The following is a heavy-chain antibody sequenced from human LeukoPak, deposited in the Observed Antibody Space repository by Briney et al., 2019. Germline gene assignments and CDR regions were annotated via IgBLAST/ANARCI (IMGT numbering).Heavy chain of an antibody. CDR1: GGSISSSSYY. D-gene: IGHD2-8*02. CDR2: IYYSGDT. Sequence: SETLSLTCTVSGGSISSSSYYWAWIRQPPGKGLEWIGTIYYSGDTYYNPSLESRVTMSVDTSKNQFSLKFSSVTAADTAVYYCVRRDYTGWYDFWGQGTLVTVSS. V-gene: IGHV4-39*01. CDR3: VRRDYTGWYDF. J-gene: IGHJ5*01.